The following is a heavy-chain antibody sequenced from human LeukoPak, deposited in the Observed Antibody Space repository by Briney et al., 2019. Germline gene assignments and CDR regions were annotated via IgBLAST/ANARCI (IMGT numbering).Heavy chain of an antibody. J-gene: IGHJ6*03. Sequence: GGSLRLSCAASGFTLSSYWMSWVRQAPGKGLEWVANIKQDGSEKYYVDSVKGRFTISRDNAKNSLYLQMNSLRAEDTAVYYCARDPGELGMTYYYYYMDVWGKGTTVTVCS. D-gene: IGHD3-16*01. CDR2: IKQDGSEK. CDR1: GFTLSSYW. CDR3: ARDPGELGMTYYYYYMDV. V-gene: IGHV3-7*01.